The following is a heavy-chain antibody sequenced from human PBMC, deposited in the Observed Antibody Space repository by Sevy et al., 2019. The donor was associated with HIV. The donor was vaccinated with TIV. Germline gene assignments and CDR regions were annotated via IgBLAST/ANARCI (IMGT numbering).Heavy chain of an antibody. CDR1: GFTFSSYG. V-gene: IGHV3-33*01. CDR2: IWYDGSNK. Sequence: GGSLRLSCAASGFTFSSYGMHWVRQAPGKGLEWVAVIWYDGSNKYYADYVKGGFTISRDNSKNTLYLQMNSLRAEDTAVDYCARDRGQQLGRAYYYYYYMDVWGKGTTVTVSS. CDR3: ARDRGQQLGRAYYYYYYMDV. J-gene: IGHJ6*03. D-gene: IGHD6-13*01.